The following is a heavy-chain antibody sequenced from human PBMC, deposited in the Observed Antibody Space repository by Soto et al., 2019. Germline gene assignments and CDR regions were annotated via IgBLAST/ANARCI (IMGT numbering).Heavy chain of an antibody. CDR1: GGSISSSNW. CDR2: IYHSGST. V-gene: IGHV4-4*02. D-gene: IGHD1-26*01. Sequence: QVQLQESGPGLVKPSGTLSLTCAVSGGSISSSNWWSWVRQPPGKGLEWSGEIYHSGSTNYTPSLKSRVTMSVGKSKNQFSLKLSSVTAADTAVYYCARVSGSYYYGMDVWGQGPTVTVSS. J-gene: IGHJ6*02. CDR3: ARVSGSYYYGMDV.